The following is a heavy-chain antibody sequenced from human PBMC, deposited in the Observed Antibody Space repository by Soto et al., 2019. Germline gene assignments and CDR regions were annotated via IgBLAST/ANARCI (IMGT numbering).Heavy chain of an antibody. V-gene: IGHV4-30-2*01. CDR2: IYHSGST. J-gene: IGHJ4*02. CDR3: ARVRREYDNSGPVDY. Sequence: SETLSLTCAVSGGYISSGGYSWSWIRQPPGKGLEWIGYIYHSGSTYYNPSLKSRVTISVDRSKNQFSLKLSSVTAADTAVYYCARVRREYDNSGPVDYWGQGTLVTVSS. CDR1: GGYISSGGYS. D-gene: IGHD3-22*01.